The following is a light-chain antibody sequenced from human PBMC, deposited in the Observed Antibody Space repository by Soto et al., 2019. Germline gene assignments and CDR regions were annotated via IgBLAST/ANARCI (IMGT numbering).Light chain of an antibody. CDR1: QSISSY. J-gene: IGKJ3*01. Sequence: DIQMTQSPSSLSASVGDRVTITCRASQSISSYLNWYQQKPGKAPKLRIYAASSLQSGVPSRFSGIGSRTDFTLTISSLQPEDFATYYCQQSYTTPRTFGPGTKVDIK. V-gene: IGKV1-39*01. CDR2: AAS. CDR3: QQSYTTPRT.